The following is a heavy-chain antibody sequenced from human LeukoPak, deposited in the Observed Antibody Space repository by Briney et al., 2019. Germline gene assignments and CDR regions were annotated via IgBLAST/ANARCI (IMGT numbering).Heavy chain of an antibody. CDR2: IYHSGST. CDR3: AREWLSLNYYYYMDV. J-gene: IGHJ6*03. Sequence: SETLSHTCAVSGGSISSSNWWSWVRQPPGKGLEWIGEIYHSGSTNYNPSLKSRVTISVDKSKNQFSLKLSSVTAADTAVYYCAREWLSLNYYYYMDVWGKGTTVTVSS. V-gene: IGHV4-4*02. D-gene: IGHD3-22*01. CDR1: GGSISSSNW.